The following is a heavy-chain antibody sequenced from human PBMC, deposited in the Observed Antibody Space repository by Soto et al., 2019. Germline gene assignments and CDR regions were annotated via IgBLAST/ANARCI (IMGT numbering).Heavy chain of an antibody. CDR3: AKATTNGGWFNPFDS. Sequence: GGSLRLSCAASGFSFVNYAMNWVRQAPGKGLEWVSGLSGSGTSTYYADSVKGRFTISRDDSRDTLFLQMNSLTADDTAVYYCAKATTNGGWFNPFDSWGQGALVTVSS. J-gene: IGHJ4*02. CDR2: LSGSGTST. D-gene: IGHD6-19*01. V-gene: IGHV3-23*01. CDR1: GFSFVNYA.